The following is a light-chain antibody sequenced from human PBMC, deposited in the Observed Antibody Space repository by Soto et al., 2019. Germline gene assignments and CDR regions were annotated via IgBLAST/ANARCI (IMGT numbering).Light chain of an antibody. V-gene: IGLV2-14*01. Sequence: QSALTQAASVSGSPGQSITISCTGTSSDVGGFNFVSWYQQPPGKAPKLMIYDVSHRPSGVSNRFSGSKSGNTASLTISGLQAEDEGDYYCSSYTTSSTIVFGTGTKLTVL. CDR1: SSDVGGFNF. CDR3: SSYTTSSTIV. J-gene: IGLJ1*01. CDR2: DVS.